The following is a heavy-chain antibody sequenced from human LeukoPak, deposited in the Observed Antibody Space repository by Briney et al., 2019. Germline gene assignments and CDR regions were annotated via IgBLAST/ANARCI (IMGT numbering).Heavy chain of an antibody. D-gene: IGHD3-16*01. CDR2: INHSGST. J-gene: IGHJ4*02. CDR1: GDSISNYY. V-gene: IGHV4-34*01. Sequence: PSETLSLTCSVSGDSISNYYWSWIRQPPGKGLEWIGEINHSGSTNYNPSLKSRVTISVDTSKNQFSLKLSSVTAADTAVYYCARINYDYVWGSYPLYYFDYWGQGTLVTVSS. CDR3: ARINYDYVWGSYPLYYFDY.